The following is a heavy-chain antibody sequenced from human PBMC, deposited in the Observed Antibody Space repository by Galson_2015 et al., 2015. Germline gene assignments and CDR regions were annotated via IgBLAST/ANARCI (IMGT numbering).Heavy chain of an antibody. J-gene: IGHJ4*02. Sequence: SLRLSCAASGFTFDDYAMHWVRQAPGKGLEWVSGISWNSGSIGYADSVKGRFTISRDNAKNSLYLQMNSLRAEDTALYYCAKDSSYSSSSAFDYWGQGTLVTVSS. CDR1: GFTFDDYA. CDR3: AKDSSYSSSSAFDY. CDR2: ISWNSGSI. V-gene: IGHV3-9*01. D-gene: IGHD6-6*01.